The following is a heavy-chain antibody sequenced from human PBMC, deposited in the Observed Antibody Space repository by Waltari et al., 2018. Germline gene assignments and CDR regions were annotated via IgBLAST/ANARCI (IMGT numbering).Heavy chain of an antibody. J-gene: IGHJ4*02. CDR3: AREDILTGYSSYMDY. D-gene: IGHD3-9*01. CDR1: AGSISSYY. CDR2: IYYSGST. Sequence: QVQLQESGPGLVKPSETLSLTCTVSAGSISSYYWSWIRQPPGKGLEWIGYIYYSGSTNYHPSLTRRVTISVDTSTNQFALKLSSVTAADTAVYYCAREDILTGYSSYMDYWGQGTLVTVSS. V-gene: IGHV4-59*01.